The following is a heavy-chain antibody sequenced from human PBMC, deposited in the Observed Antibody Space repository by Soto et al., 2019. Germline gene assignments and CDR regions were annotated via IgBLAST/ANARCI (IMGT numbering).Heavy chain of an antibody. CDR1: GYTFYSHS. Sequence: ASVKVSCKASGYTFYSHSISWVRQAPGQGLEWMGRINADYGNTQYAQKFRGGVTMTTDTSTTTVYMELTNLGSDDTAVYYCARCIQGDYYYGMDVWGQGTTVTVSS. D-gene: IGHD5-18*01. V-gene: IGHV1-18*01. J-gene: IGHJ6*02. CDR3: ARCIQGDYYYGMDV. CDR2: INADYGNT.